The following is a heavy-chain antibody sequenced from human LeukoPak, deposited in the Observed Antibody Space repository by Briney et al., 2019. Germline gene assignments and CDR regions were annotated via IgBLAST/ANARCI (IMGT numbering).Heavy chain of an antibody. CDR2: TYYRSKWYN. V-gene: IGHV6-1*01. D-gene: IGHD6-13*01. CDR3: AREQAGLDY. CDR1: AAGVSSSNDT. J-gene: IGHJ4*02. Sequence: SQTLSVTFAISAAGVSSSNDTRNWIRQSPSRGLEWLGRTYYRSKWYNDNAESVKGRISINADTSKTQFSLQRIAVRPEDTAGYYCAREQAGLDYWGQGTLVTVSS.